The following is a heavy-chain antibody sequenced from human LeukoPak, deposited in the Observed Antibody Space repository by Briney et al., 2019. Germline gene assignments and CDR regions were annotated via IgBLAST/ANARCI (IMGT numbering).Heavy chain of an antibody. D-gene: IGHD6-19*01. J-gene: IGHJ4*02. CDR2: ISYDGSNK. CDR1: GFTFSSYG. V-gene: IGHV3-30*18. Sequence: PGGSLRLSCAASGFTFSSYGMHWVRQAPGKGLEWVAVISYDGSNKYYADSVKGRFTISRDNSKNTLYLQMNSLRAEDTAVYYCAKGLARVAGSLAYWGQGTLVTVSS. CDR3: AKGLARVAGSLAY.